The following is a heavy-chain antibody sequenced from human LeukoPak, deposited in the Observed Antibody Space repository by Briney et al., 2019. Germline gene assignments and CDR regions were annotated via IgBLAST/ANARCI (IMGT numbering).Heavy chain of an antibody. V-gene: IGHV4-34*01. Sequence: SETLSLTCAVYGGSFSGYYWSWIRQPPGKGLEWIGEINHSGSTNYNPSLKSRVTISVDTSKNQFSLKLSSVTAADTAVYYCARRRLEGYYPPGAFDIWGQGTMVTVSS. CDR1: GGSFSGYY. D-gene: IGHD3-22*01. CDR3: ARRRLEGYYPPGAFDI. CDR2: INHSGST. J-gene: IGHJ3*02.